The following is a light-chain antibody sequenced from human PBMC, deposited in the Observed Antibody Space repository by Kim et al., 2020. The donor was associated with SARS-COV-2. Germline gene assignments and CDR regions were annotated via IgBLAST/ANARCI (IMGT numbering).Light chain of an antibody. CDR2: FDD. CDR1: SSNIGNNA. J-gene: IGLJ3*02. Sequence: QRFTISCSGSSSNIGNNAVNWYQQLPGKAPKLLIYFDDLLPSGISDRFSGSKSGTSASLAISGLQSEDEADYYCATWDDSLNGPMFGGGTQLTVL. V-gene: IGLV1-36*01. CDR3: ATWDDSLNGPM.